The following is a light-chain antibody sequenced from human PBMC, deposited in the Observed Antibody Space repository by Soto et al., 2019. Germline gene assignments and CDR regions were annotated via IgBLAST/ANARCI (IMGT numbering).Light chain of an antibody. J-gene: IGKJ1*01. CDR3: QQYEDSPVT. V-gene: IGKV3-20*01. CDR2: DAS. CDR1: ESVSSD. Sequence: EIVMTQSPGTLSLSPGERATLSCRASESVSSDLAWYQQKPGQAPRLLISDASDRATGIPDRFSGGGSGTDFTLTISRLAPEDFAVYYCQQYEDSPVTFGQGTKVDIK.